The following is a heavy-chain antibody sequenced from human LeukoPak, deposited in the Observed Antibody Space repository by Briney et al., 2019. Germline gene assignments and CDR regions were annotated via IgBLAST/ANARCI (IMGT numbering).Heavy chain of an antibody. CDR3: ARGRWRIDY. CDR2: IYSSGST. V-gene: IGHV4-59*01. J-gene: IGHJ4*02. CDR1: GGSISSLY. Sequence: SETLSLTCTVSGGSISSLYWSWIRQPPGKGLEWIGYIYSSGSTKYNPSLKSRVTMSVDTSKNQFSLKLSSVTAADTAVYYCARGRWRIDYWGQGTLVTVSS. D-gene: IGHD4-23*01.